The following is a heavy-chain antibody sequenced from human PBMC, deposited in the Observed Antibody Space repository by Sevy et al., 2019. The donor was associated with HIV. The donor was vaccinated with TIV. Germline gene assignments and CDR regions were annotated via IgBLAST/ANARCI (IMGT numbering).Heavy chain of an antibody. Sequence: GGSLRLSCSASGFTFSSYAMHWVRQAPGKGLEYVSAISSNGGSTYYADSVKGRFTISRENSKNRLYLQMSSLRAEDTAVYYCVKGGYYYGSGSYDAFDIWGQGTMVTVSS. J-gene: IGHJ3*02. V-gene: IGHV3-64D*06. CDR3: VKGGYYYGSGSYDAFDI. D-gene: IGHD3-10*01. CDR2: ISSNGGST. CDR1: GFTFSSYA.